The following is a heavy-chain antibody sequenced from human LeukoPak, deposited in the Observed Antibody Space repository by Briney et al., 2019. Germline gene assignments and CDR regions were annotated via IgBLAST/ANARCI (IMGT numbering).Heavy chain of an antibody. V-gene: IGHV4-30-2*01. J-gene: IGHJ4*02. CDR2: IYHSGST. CDR1: GGSISSGGYS. CDR3: GGYCSSTSCYTVDY. Sequence: SETLSLTCAVSGGSISSGGYSWSWIRQPPGKGLEWIGYIYHSGSTNYNPSLKSRVTISVDTSKNQFSLKLSSVTAADTAVYYCGGYCSSTSCYTVDYWGQGTLVTVSS. D-gene: IGHD2-2*01.